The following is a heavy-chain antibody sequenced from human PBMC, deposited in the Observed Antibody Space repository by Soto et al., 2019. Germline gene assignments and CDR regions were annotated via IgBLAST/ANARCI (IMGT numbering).Heavy chain of an antibody. CDR3: AKDLGVRWNGPPDAFDI. Sequence: QVQLVESGGGVVQPGRSLRLSCAASGFTFSSYGMHWVRQAPGKGLEWVAVISYDGSNKYYADSVKGRFTISRDNSKNTLYLQMNSLRAEDTVVYYCAKDLGVRWNGPPDAFDIWGQGTMVTVSS. J-gene: IGHJ3*02. CDR1: GFTFSSYG. D-gene: IGHD1-1*01. CDR2: ISYDGSNK. V-gene: IGHV3-30*18.